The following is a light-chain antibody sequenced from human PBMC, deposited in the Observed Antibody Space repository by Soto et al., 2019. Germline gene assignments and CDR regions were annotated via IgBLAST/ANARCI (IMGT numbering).Light chain of an antibody. Sequence: DIQMTQSPSSLSASVGDRVTITCRASQGVANYLAWYQQKPGKVPKLLIYAASTLQSGVSSRFSGSGSGTDFTLTISCLQPEDVATYYCQKYNSAPYTFGQGTELEIK. CDR2: AAS. V-gene: IGKV1-27*01. CDR1: QGVANY. CDR3: QKYNSAPYT. J-gene: IGKJ2*01.